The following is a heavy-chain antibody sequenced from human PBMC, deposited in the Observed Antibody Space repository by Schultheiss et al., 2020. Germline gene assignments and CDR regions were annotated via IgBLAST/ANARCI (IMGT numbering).Heavy chain of an antibody. V-gene: IGHV2-5*08. J-gene: IGHJ4*02. Sequence: SGPTLVKPTQTLTLTCTFSGFSLSTSGMCVSWIRQPPGKALEWLARIDWNDDKRYSPSLKSRLTVTKDTSKNQVVLTMTNMDPVDTATYYCAHSHTLWPLDYWGQGALVNVSS. CDR2: IDWNDDK. D-gene: IGHD3-10*01. CDR1: GFSLSTSGMC. CDR3: AHSHTLWPLDY.